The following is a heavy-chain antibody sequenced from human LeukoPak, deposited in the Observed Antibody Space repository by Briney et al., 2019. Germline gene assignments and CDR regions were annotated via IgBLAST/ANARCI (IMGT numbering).Heavy chain of an antibody. Sequence: GGSLRLSCVASGFTVSSNYMSWVRQAPGKGPEWLSVIYRGGTTYYAGSVKGRFTISRDNAKNSLYLQMNSLRAEDTAVYYCARYSSSWYGSDYWGQGTLVTVSS. V-gene: IGHV3-66*01. J-gene: IGHJ4*02. CDR1: GFTVSSNY. CDR3: ARYSSSWYGSDY. CDR2: IYRGGTT. D-gene: IGHD6-13*01.